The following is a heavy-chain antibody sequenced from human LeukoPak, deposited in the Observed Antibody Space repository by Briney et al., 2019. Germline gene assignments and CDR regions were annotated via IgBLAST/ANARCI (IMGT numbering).Heavy chain of an antibody. CDR2: INPNSGGT. CDR3: ARGYYDFWSGYPWFDP. D-gene: IGHD3-3*01. CDR1: GYTFTGYY. V-gene: IGHV1-2*02. J-gene: IGHJ5*02. Sequence: ASVKVSCKASGYTFTGYYMHWVRQAPGQGLEWMGWINPNSGGTNYTQKFQGRVTMTRDTSISTAYMELSRLRSDDTAVYYCARGYYDFWSGYPWFDPWGRGTLVTVSS.